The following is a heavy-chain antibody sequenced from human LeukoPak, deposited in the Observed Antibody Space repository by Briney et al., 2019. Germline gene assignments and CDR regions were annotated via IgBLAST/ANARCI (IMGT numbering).Heavy chain of an antibody. CDR1: GFIFNKYW. V-gene: IGHV3-7*01. D-gene: IGHD6-19*01. CDR2: ISQDGSQK. Sequence: GGSLRLSCAASGFIFNKYWMNWVRQAPGKGLEWVATISQDGSQKYLADFVKGRFTISRDNGRNSLYLQMSSLRGDDTAIYYCVRSKVVAEAGKSWFDPWGQGTRVTVTS. CDR3: VRSKVVAEAGKSWFDP. J-gene: IGHJ5*01.